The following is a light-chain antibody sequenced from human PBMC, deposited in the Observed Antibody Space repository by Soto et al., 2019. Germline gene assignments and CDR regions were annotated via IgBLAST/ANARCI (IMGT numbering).Light chain of an antibody. J-gene: IGLJ2*01. V-gene: IGLV1-47*01. CDR1: NSNMGGNY. CDR2: RND. CDR3: AVWHSSLNGVA. Sequence: QSVLTQTPSASGTPGQRVTISCSGSNSNMGGNYVYWYQQVPGTAPKLLMYRNDVRPSGVPDRITGSKSGTSASLAISGLQSEDEADYYCAVWHSSLNGVAFGGGTKLTVL.